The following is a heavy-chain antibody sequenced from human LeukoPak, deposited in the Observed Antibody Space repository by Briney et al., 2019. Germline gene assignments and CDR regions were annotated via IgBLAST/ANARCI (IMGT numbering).Heavy chain of an antibody. CDR1: GITFSSYW. CDR3: SRQLSFDY. V-gene: IGHV3-7*01. J-gene: IGHJ4*02. D-gene: IGHD6-6*01. Sequence: PGGSLRLSCAASGITFSSYWMSWVRQAPGKGLEWVANIKQDGSEKYYVDSVKGRFTISRDNAKNSLYLQMNSLRAEDTAVYYCSRQLSFDYWGQGTLVTVSS. CDR2: IKQDGSEK.